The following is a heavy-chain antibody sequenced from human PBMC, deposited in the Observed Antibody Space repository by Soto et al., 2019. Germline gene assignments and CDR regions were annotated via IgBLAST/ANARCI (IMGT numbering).Heavy chain of an antibody. CDR2: ISGSGGST. CDR1: GGTFRSYA. D-gene: IGHD6-13*01. Sequence: GGPIRLCYAASGGTFRSYAMSWIRQAPGKGLEWVSAISGSGGSTYYADSVKGRFTISRDNSRNTLYLQMNSLRAEDTAVYYCATYRPQPSPAAGHLYWGQGTLVTVSS. V-gene: IGHV3-23*01. CDR3: ATYRPQPSPAAGHLY. J-gene: IGHJ4*02.